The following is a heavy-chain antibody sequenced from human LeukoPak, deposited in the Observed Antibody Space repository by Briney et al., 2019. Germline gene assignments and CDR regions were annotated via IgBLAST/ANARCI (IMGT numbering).Heavy chain of an antibody. V-gene: IGHV3-23*01. CDR3: AKGREVRYNPTYYYYGMDV. Sequence: GGSLRLSCAASGFTFSSYAMSWVRQAPGKGLEWVSAISGSGRSTYYADSVKGRFTISRDNSKNTLYLQMNSLRAEDTAVYYCAKGREVRYNPTYYYYGMDVWGQGTTVTVSS. CDR1: GFTFSSYA. D-gene: IGHD5-24*01. J-gene: IGHJ6*02. CDR2: ISGSGRST.